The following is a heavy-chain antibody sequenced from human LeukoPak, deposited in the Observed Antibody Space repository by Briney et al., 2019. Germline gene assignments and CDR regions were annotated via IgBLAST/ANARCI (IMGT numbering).Heavy chain of an antibody. V-gene: IGHV4-59*01. D-gene: IGHD5-24*01. CDR2: IYYSGST. J-gene: IGHJ4*02. CDR1: GGSISSYY. CDR3: ASSSLEMATSTVPFDY. Sequence: SETLSLTCTVSGGSISSYYWSWIRQPPGKGLEWIGYIYYSGSTNYNPSLKSRVTISVDTSKNQFSLKLSSMTAADTAVYYCASSSLEMATSTVPFDYWGQGTLVTVSS.